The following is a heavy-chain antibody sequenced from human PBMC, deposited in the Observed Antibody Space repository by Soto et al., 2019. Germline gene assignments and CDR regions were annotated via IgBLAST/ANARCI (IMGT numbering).Heavy chain of an antibody. CDR1: GFTLSTYA. D-gene: IGHD3-10*01. Sequence: PGGSLRLSCAASGFTLSTYAMTWVRQAPGKGLEWGSVISGSGGNTYYADSVKGRFTISRDNSKNTLYLQMNSLRAEDTAVYYCAKSISVVRGLIIPPPTFDYWGQGTLVTVSS. CDR3: AKSISVVRGLIIPPPTFDY. CDR2: ISGSGGNT. J-gene: IGHJ4*02. V-gene: IGHV3-23*01.